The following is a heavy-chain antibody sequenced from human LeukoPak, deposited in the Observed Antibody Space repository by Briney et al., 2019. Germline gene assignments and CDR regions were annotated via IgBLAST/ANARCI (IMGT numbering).Heavy chain of an antibody. Sequence: SETLSLTCTVSGGSISSSSYYWGWIRQPPGKGLEWIGSIYYSGSTYYNPSLKSRVTISVDTSKNQFSLKLSSVTAADTAVYYCARSHTWLYQPQRGPAVDYWGQGTLVTVSS. CDR2: IYYSGST. V-gene: IGHV4-39*07. D-gene: IGHD2-2*01. CDR1: GGSISSSSYY. J-gene: IGHJ4*02. CDR3: ARSHTWLYQPQRGPAVDY.